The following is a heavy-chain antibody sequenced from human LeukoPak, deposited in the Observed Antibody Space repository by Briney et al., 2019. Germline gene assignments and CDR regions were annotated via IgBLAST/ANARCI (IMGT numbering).Heavy chain of an antibody. V-gene: IGHV1-2*02. Sequence: GASVKVSCKASGYTFTGYYMHWVRQAPGQGLEWMGWINPNSGGTNYAQKFQGRVTMTRDTSISTAYMELSRLRSDDTAVYYCARVFDSSGFPYYFDYWGQGTLVTVSS. CDR1: GYTFTGYY. D-gene: IGHD3-22*01. CDR2: INPNSGGT. CDR3: ARVFDSSGFPYYFDY. J-gene: IGHJ4*02.